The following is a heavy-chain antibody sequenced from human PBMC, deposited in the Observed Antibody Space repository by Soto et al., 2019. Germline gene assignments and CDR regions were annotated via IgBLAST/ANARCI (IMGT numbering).Heavy chain of an antibody. V-gene: IGHV3-23*01. D-gene: IGHD5-18*01. CDR3: AKDQGFSSGAYWYLDL. CDR2: ISSGSGIIT. J-gene: IGHJ2*01. Sequence: GGSLRLSCAASGVTFSSYAMSWVLQAPGKGLEGVSGISSGSGIITYYADSVKGPFTISRDNSKNTPYLQMNSLRVEDTALYYSAKDQGFSSGAYWYLDLWGRGTLVTVSS. CDR1: GVTFSSYA.